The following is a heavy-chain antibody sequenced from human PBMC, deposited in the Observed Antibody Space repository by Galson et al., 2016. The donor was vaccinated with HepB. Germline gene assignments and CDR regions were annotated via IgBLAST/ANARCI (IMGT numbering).Heavy chain of an antibody. J-gene: IGHJ4*02. Sequence: SLRLSCAASAFSFSSYSMNWVRQAPGKGLEWISYISSTRTITYYADSVKGRFTVSRDNSKNTLFLQMNSLRPEDTTVYYCARERTGTAYCSSISCPKYFDSWGQGTLVTVSS. D-gene: IGHD2-2*01. CDR3: ARERTGTAYCSSISCPKYFDS. CDR1: AFSFSSYS. V-gene: IGHV3-48*01. CDR2: ISSTRTIT.